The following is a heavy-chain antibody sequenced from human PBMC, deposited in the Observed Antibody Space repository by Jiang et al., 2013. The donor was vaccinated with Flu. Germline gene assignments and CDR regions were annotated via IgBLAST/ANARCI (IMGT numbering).Heavy chain of an antibody. CDR1: GGSISSSSYY. J-gene: IGHJ4*02. CDR2: INHSGST. D-gene: IGHD3-3*01. CDR3: ARNDFWSGPGY. V-gene: IGHV4-39*07. Sequence: SGGSISSSSYYWGWIRQPPGKGLEWIGEINHSGSTNYNPSLKSRVTISVDTSKNQFSLKLSSVTAADTAVYYCARNDFWSGPGYWGQGTLVTVSS.